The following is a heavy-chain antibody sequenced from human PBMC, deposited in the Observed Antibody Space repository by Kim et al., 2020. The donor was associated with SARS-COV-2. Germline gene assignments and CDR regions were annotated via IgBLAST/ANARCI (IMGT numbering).Heavy chain of an antibody. CDR1: GYTFTSYA. D-gene: IGHD3-10*01. CDR2: TNTNTGNP. J-gene: IGHJ4*02. Sequence: ASVKVSCKASGYTFTSYAMNWVRQAPGQGLEWMGWTNTNTGNPTYAQGFTGRFVFSLDTSVSTAYLQISSLKAEDTAVYYCARAIFPGATMVRGVISPDYWGQGTLVTVSS. CDR3: ARAIFPGATMVRGVISPDY. V-gene: IGHV7-4-1*02.